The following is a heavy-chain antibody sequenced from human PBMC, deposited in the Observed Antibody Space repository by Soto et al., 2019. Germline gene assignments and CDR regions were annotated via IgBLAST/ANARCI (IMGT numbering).Heavy chain of an antibody. CDR2: ISYGGSNK. CDR1: GFTFSSYA. D-gene: IGHD6-13*01. CDR3: ARAEAGTEIDY. V-gene: IGHV3-30-3*01. J-gene: IGHJ4*02. Sequence: QVQLVESGGGVVQPGRSLRLSCAASGFTFSSYAMHWVRQAPGKGLERVAVISYGGSNKYYADSVKGRFTISRDNSKNTLYLQMNSLRAEDTAVYYCARAEAGTEIDYWGQGTLVTVSS.